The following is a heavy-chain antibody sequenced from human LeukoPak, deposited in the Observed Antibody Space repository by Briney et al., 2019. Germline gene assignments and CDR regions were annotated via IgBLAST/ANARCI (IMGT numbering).Heavy chain of an antibody. Sequence: SETLSLTCTVSGGSISSYYWSWIRQPPGKGLEWIGYIYYSGSTNYNPSLKSRVTISVDTSKNQFSLKLSSVTAADTAVYYCAVGEAAAGPYYYYGMDVWGQGTTVTVSS. D-gene: IGHD6-13*01. V-gene: IGHV4-59*01. CDR3: AVGEAAAGPYYYYGMDV. CDR1: GGSISSYY. CDR2: IYYSGST. J-gene: IGHJ6*02.